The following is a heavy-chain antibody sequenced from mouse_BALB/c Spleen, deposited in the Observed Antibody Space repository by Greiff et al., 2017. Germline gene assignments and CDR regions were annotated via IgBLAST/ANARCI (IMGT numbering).Heavy chain of an antibody. V-gene: IGHV5-4*02. Sequence: EVMLVESGGDLVKPGGSLKLSCAASGFTFSDYYMYWVRQTPEKRLEWVATISDGGSYTYYPDSVKGRFTISRDNAKNNLYLQMSSLKSEDTAMYYGASDGYWGQGTTLTVSS. CDR1: GFTFSDYY. CDR2: ISDGGSYT. J-gene: IGHJ2*01. CDR3: ASDGY.